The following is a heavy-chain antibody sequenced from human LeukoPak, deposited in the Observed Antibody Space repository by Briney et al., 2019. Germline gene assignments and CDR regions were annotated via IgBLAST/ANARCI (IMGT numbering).Heavy chain of an antibody. CDR3: ARVGESYDLLSGYQNSYFDL. J-gene: IGHJ2*01. D-gene: IGHD3-3*01. CDR1: GFTFNNYG. Sequence: PGGTLRLSCAASGFTFNNYGMNWVRQAPGKGLEWVSGISGSGGSTYYADSVKGRFTISRDNAKTSLYLQMNSLRAEDTAVYFCARVGESYDLLSGYQNSYFDLWGRGTPVTVSS. V-gene: IGHV3-23*01. CDR2: ISGSGGST.